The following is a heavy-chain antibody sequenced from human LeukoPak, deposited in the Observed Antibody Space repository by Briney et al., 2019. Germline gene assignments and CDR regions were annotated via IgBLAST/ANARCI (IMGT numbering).Heavy chain of an antibody. Sequence: PSETLSLTCAVDGGSFSGYYWSWIRQPPGKGLEWIGEINHSGSTNYNPSLKSRVTISVDTSKNQFSLKLSSVTAADTAVYYCAKSNGYGLVDIWGQGKRVTVSS. CDR1: GGSFSGYY. D-gene: IGHD3-10*01. CDR3: AKSNGYGLVDI. CDR2: INHSGST. J-gene: IGHJ3*02. V-gene: IGHV4-34*01.